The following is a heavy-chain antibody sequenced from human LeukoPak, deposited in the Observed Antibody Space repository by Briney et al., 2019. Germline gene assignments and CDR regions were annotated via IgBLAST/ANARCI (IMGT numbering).Heavy chain of an antibody. Sequence: ASVKVSCKVSGYTLTELSMHWVRQAPGKGLEWMGGFDPEDGETIYAQKFQGRVTMTRNTSISTAYMELSSLRSEDTAVYYCARAAVAGYCWGQGTLVTVSS. V-gene: IGHV1-24*01. CDR1: GYTLTELS. CDR3: ARAAVAGYC. D-gene: IGHD6-19*01. J-gene: IGHJ4*02. CDR2: FDPEDGET.